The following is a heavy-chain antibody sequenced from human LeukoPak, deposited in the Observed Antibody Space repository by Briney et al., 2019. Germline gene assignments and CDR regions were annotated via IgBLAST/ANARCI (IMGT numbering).Heavy chain of an antibody. CDR1: GFIFRSYW. CDR2: IGNKVSNYAT. CDR3: AGNYDSWTGLNY. J-gene: IGHJ4*02. Sequence: PGGSLRLPCVASGFIFRSYWMNWVRQASGKGLEWVGHIGNKVSNYATEYAASLRGRFTISRDDSKDTAYLQVNSLKTEDTAVYSCAGNYDSWTGLNYWGQGTLVTVSS. V-gene: IGHV3-73*01. D-gene: IGHD3-3*01.